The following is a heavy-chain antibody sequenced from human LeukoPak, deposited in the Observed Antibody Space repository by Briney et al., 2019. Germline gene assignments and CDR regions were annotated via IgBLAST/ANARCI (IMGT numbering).Heavy chain of an antibody. Sequence: GGSLRLSCGVSGFTVSINYMSWVRQAPGKGLEWVAVIYSGGSTNYADSVKGRFTISRDNSKNTLYLQMNSLRTEDTAVYYCAREGYNSAWYARFSDYWGQGTLVTVSS. CDR3: AREGYNSAWYARFSDY. J-gene: IGHJ4*02. CDR1: GFTVSINY. CDR2: IYSGGST. D-gene: IGHD6-19*01. V-gene: IGHV3-66*01.